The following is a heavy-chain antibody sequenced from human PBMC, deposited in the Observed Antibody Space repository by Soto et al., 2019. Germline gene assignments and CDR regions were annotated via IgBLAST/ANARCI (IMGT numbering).Heavy chain of an antibody. J-gene: IGHJ4*02. Sequence: SETLSLTCTFSCGSIRTYYWIWIRQPPGKGLEWIAYVYYSGNTYYNPSLKSRVTISVDTSKNQFSLKLGSVTAADTAVYYCASLGGSYYRFDYWGQGTLVTVSS. CDR2: VYYSGNT. D-gene: IGHD1-26*01. V-gene: IGHV4-59*01. CDR3: ASLGGSYYRFDY. CDR1: CGSIRTYY.